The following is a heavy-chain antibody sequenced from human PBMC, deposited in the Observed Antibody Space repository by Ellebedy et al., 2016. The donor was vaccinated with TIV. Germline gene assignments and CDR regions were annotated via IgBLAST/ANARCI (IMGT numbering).Heavy chain of an antibody. CDR3: ARSSGYYYFPDY. J-gene: IGHJ4*02. D-gene: IGHD3-22*01. V-gene: IGHV4-39*07. CDR1: GGSISGSDFY. Sequence: SETLSLTCTVSGGSISGSDFYWGWIRQPPGKGLEWIGNIFDTGSTYYNPSLKSRVTISVDRSKNQFSLKLNSVTAADTAVYYCARSSGYYYFPDYWGQGTLVTVSP. CDR2: IFDTGST.